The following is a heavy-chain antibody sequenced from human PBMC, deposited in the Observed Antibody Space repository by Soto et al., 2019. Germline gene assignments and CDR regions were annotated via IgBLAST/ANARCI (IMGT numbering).Heavy chain of an antibody. V-gene: IGHV1-58*01. J-gene: IGHJ2*01. Sequence: SVKVSCKASGFTFTSSAVQWVRQARGQRLEWIGWIVVGSGNTNYAQKFQERVTITRDMSTSTAYMELSSLRSEDTAVYYCAAPRLQYYYDSSGYPTGWYFDLWGRGTLVTVSS. CDR2: IVVGSGNT. D-gene: IGHD3-22*01. CDR3: AAPRLQYYYDSSGYPTGWYFDL. CDR1: GFTFTSSA.